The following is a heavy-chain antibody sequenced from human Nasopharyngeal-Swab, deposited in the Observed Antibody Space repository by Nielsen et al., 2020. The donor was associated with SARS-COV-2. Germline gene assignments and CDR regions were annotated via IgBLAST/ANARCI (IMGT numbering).Heavy chain of an antibody. J-gene: IGHJ6*02. CDR2: ISASDYTT. Sequence: GESLKISCAASGFTVSSNYMSWVRQAPGKGLEWVSVISASDYTTYYADSVKGRFTISRDNSKNTVNLQMNSLRAEDTAIYYCAKDRDSGDDSDDYYHYYGMDVWGQGTTVTVFS. D-gene: IGHD5-12*01. CDR3: AKDRDSGDDSDDYYHYYGMDV. CDR1: GFTVSSNY. V-gene: IGHV3-23*01.